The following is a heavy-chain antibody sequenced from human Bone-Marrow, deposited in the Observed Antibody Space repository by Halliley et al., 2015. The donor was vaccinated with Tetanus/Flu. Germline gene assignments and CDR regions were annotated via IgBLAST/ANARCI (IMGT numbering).Heavy chain of an antibody. D-gene: IGHD2-2*01. CDR3: ARAPYASGFSFFDH. Sequence: SLRLSCATSGFTFSSHAMSWVRQAPGKGLEWVSGITGSGMTTDYADSVKGHFIISRDNSRNILSLQINSLGAEDTALYYCARAPYASGFSFFDHWSQGTLVTVSS. CDR1: GFTFSSHA. J-gene: IGHJ4*02. V-gene: IGHV3-23*01. CDR2: ITGSGMTT.